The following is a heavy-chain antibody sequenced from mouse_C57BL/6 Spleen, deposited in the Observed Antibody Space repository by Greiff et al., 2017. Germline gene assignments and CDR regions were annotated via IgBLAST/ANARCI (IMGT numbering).Heavy chain of an antibody. CDR2: INPSNGGT. D-gene: IGHD2-4*01. CDR3: ARSAYDYVPFAY. CDR1: GYTFTSYW. J-gene: IGHJ3*01. Sequence: QVQLQQPGTELVKPGASVNLSCKASGYTFTSYWMHWVKQRPGQGLEWIGNINPSNGGTNYNEKFKSKATLTVDKSSSTAYMQLSSLTSEDSAVYYCARSAYDYVPFAYWGQGTLVTVSA. V-gene: IGHV1-53*01.